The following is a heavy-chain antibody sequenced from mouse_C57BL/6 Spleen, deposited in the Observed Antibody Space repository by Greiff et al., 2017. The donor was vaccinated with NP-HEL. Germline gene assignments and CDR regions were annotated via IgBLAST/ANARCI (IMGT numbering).Heavy chain of an antibody. Sequence: VQLQQSGAELAKPGASVKLSCKASGYTFTSYWMHWVKQRPGQGLEWIGYINPSSGYTKYNQKFKDKATLTADTSSSTAYMQLSSLTYEDSAVYYCARGYSNDAMDYWGQGTSVTVSS. V-gene: IGHV1-7*01. CDR1: GYTFTSYW. CDR3: ARGYSNDAMDY. CDR2: INPSSGYT. J-gene: IGHJ4*01. D-gene: IGHD2-5*01.